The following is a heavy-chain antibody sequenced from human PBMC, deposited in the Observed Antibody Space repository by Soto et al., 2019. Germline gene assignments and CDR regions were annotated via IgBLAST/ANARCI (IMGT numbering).Heavy chain of an antibody. CDR1: EGNIRSYY. D-gene: IGHD6-19*01. CDR3: ARGSVAGPFGY. Sequence: ASETRSLSYRVSEGNIRSYYGSWIRQPPGKGLEWIGYIYYSGSTNYNPSLKSRVTISVDTSKNQFSLKLSSVTAADTAVYYCARGSVAGPFGYWGQGTLVTVPS. CDR2: IYYSGST. J-gene: IGHJ4*02. V-gene: IGHV4-59*01.